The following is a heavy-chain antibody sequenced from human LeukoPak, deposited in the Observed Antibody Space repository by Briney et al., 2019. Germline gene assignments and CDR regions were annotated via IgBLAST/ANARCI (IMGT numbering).Heavy chain of an antibody. V-gene: IGHV3-33*01. CDR2: IWYDGSNK. CDR3: ARDGVPAAMAGGNWFDP. Sequence: GGSLRLSCAASGFTFSSYGMHWVRQAPGKGLEWVAVIWYDGSNKYYADSVKGRFTTSRDNSKNTLYLQMNSLRAEDTAVYYCARDGVPAAMAGGNWFDPWGQGTLVTVSS. J-gene: IGHJ5*02. CDR1: GFTFSSYG. D-gene: IGHD2-2*01.